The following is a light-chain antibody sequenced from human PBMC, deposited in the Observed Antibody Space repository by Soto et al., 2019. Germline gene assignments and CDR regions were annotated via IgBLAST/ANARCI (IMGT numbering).Light chain of an antibody. CDR3: QHYGSSLFT. V-gene: IGKV3-20*01. Sequence: EIVFTHSPVTLSFSPVERATLSCRASQTVSNSYLAWYQQKPGQAPRLLIYGSANRATGIPDRFSGRGSGTDFTLTISRLEPEDFAVYFCQHYGSSLFTFGQGTRLEIK. CDR1: QTVSNSY. J-gene: IGKJ5*01. CDR2: GSA.